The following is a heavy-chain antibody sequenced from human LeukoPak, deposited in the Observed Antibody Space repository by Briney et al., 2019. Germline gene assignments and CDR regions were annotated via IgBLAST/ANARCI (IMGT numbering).Heavy chain of an antibody. J-gene: IGHJ3*02. CDR3: ARGTYGPDI. CDR1: GITFSSYA. CDR2: ISGSGDST. V-gene: IGHV3-23*01. Sequence: PGGSLRLSCAASGITFSSYAMSWVRQAPGKGLEWVSAISGSGDSTYYADSVRGRFTISRDNAKNMLYLQMNSLRAEDTAVYYCARGTYGPDIWGQGTVVTVSS. D-gene: IGHD3-16*01.